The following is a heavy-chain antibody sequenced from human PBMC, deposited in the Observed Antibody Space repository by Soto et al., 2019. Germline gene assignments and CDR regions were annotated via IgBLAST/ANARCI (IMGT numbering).Heavy chain of an antibody. Sequence: EVQLVESGGGLVQPGGSLRLSCAASGFTFRSYWMSWVRQAPGKGLEWVASIKQDGSDKYYVESVKGRFTISRDNAENAVDLLMNTLRAEDTAVYYCARDKNVYDFFGADDAFDIWGQGTMVTVYS. D-gene: IGHD3-3*01. CDR2: IKQDGSDK. CDR3: ARDKNVYDFFGADDAFDI. CDR1: GFTFRSYW. V-gene: IGHV3-7*05. J-gene: IGHJ3*02.